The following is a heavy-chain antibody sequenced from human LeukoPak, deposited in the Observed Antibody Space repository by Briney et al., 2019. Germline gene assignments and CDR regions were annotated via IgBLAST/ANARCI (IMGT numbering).Heavy chain of an antibody. CDR2: IEQDGSEK. Sequence: GGSLRLSCAASGFTFSSYWMSWVRQAPGKGLEWVANIEQDGSEKYYVGSVKGRFTISRDNAKNSLCLQMDSLRAEDTAVYYCARGIVIYYGSGSHRWFDPWGQGTLVTVSA. D-gene: IGHD3-10*01. CDR3: ARGIVIYYGSGSHRWFDP. CDR1: GFTFSSYW. V-gene: IGHV3-7*01. J-gene: IGHJ5*02.